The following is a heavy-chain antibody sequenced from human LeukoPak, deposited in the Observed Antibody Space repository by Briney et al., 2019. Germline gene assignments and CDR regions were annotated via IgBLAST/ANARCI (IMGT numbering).Heavy chain of an antibody. CDR1: GYTFTTYD. D-gene: IGHD3-9*01. V-gene: IGHV1-8*01. J-gene: IGHJ4*02. CDR3: ARSPDILTGEKFDY. CDR2: MNPNSGHT. Sequence: GASVKVSCKASGYTFTTYDINWVRQATGQGLEWMGWMNPNSGHTGYAQKFQGRVTMTRNTSISTAYMELSSLRSEDTAVYYCARSPDILTGEKFDYWGQGTLVTVSS.